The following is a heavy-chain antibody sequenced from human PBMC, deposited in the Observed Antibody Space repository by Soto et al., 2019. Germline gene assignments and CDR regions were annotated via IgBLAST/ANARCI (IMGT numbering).Heavy chain of an antibody. CDR2: ISAYNGNT. V-gene: IGHV1-18*01. CDR1: GYTFTSYG. J-gene: IGHJ6*02. Sequence: GASVKVSCKASGYTFTSYGISWVRQAPGQGLEWMGWISAYNGNTNYAQKLQGRVTMTTDTSTSTAYMELRSLRSDDTAVYYCARGGRDHKYYYYYYGMDVWGQGTTVTVSS. CDR3: ARGGRDHKYYYYYYGMDV. D-gene: IGHD2-21*02.